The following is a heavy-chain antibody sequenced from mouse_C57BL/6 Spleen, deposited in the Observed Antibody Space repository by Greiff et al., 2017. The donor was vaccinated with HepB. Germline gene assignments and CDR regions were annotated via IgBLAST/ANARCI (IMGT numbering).Heavy chain of an antibody. CDR2: INPNNGGT. V-gene: IGHV1-18*01. J-gene: IGHJ2*01. CDR3: ARGDYYGSSGYFDY. D-gene: IGHD1-1*01. Sequence: VQLQQSGPELVKPGASVKIPCKASGYTFTDYNMDWVKQSHGKSLEWIGDINPNNGGTIYNQKFKGKATLTVDKSSSTAYMELRSLTSEDTAVYYCARGDYYGSSGYFDYWGQGTTLTVSS. CDR1: GYTFTDYN.